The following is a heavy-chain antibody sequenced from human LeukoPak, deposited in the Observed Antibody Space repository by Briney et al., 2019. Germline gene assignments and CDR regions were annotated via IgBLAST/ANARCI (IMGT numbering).Heavy chain of an antibody. V-gene: IGHV3-33*05. J-gene: IGHJ4*02. CDR2: IQSNGRNK. CDR1: GLIFSSDD. Sequence: SGGSLRLSCAASGLIFSSDDMHWVRQAPGKGLEWVAGIQSNGRNKYYVDSVKGRFAISRDNSKSTLYLQVNSLRVEDTALYYCARESEGGTGTSCPDYWGQGTLVTVSS. CDR3: ARESEGGTGTSCPDY. D-gene: IGHD2-2*01.